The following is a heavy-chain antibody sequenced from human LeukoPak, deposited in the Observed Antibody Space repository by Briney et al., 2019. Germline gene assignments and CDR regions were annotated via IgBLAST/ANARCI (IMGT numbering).Heavy chain of an antibody. D-gene: IGHD7-27*01. J-gene: IGHJ3*02. V-gene: IGHV1-46*01. CDR3: ASLPAPTGAHAFDI. CDR1: GYTFTSYY. CDR2: INPSGGGT. Sequence: ASVKVSCKASGYTFTSYYIHWMRQAPGQGLEWMGIINPSGGGTDYAQKFQGRVTMTRDTSTSTVYMELSGLRSEDTALYYCASLPAPTGAHAFDIWGQGTMVIVSS.